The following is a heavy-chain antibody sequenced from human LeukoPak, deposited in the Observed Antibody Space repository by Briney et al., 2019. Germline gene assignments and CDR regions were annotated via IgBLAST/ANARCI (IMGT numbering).Heavy chain of an antibody. CDR1: GGSISSGGYY. D-gene: IGHD4-17*01. CDR3: AAHYGDYAYFDY. V-gene: IGHV4-31*03. Sequence: SETLSLTCTVSGGSISSGGYYWSWIRQHPGKGLEWIGYIYYSGSTYYNPSLKSRVTISVDTSKNQFSLKLSSVTAADTAVYYCAAHYGDYAYFDYWGQGTLVTVSS. CDR2: IYYSGST. J-gene: IGHJ4*02.